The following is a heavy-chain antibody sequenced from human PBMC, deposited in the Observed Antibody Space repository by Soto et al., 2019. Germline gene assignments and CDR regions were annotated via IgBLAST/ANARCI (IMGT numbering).Heavy chain of an antibody. Sequence: LVESGGGLVQRGGSLRLSCAASGFPFSSYVMAWVRQAPGKGLEWVSGISGGGSNTFYADSVKGRFTISRDNSKNTLLLQMNSLGAEDTAVYYCAKDSNKYSSSLRGRYFDYWGQGIGVTVSS. V-gene: IGHV3-23*04. D-gene: IGHD4-4*01. CDR3: AKDSNKYSSSLRGRYFDY. J-gene: IGHJ4*02. CDR2: ISGGGSNT. CDR1: GFPFSSYV.